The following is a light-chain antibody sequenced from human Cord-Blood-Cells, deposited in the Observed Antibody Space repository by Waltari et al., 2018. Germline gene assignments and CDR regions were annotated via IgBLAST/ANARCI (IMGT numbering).Light chain of an antibody. Sequence: QSALTQPPSASGSPGQSVPISCPGTSSDVGGSTYVSWYQQHPGKAPKLMIYEVSKRPSGVPDRFSGSKSGNTASLTVSGLQAEDEADYYCSSYAGSNNWVFGGGTKLTVL. CDR3: SSYAGSNNWV. J-gene: IGLJ3*02. V-gene: IGLV2-8*01. CDR2: EVS. CDR1: SSDVGGSTY.